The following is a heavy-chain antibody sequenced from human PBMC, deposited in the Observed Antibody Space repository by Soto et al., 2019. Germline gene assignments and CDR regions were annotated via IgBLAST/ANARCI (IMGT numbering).Heavy chain of an antibody. CDR1: GGSISSSSYY. D-gene: IGHD3-22*01. CDR2: IYYSGST. V-gene: IGHV4-39*01. Sequence: PSETLSLTCTVSGGSISSSSYYWGGIRQPPGKGLEWIGSIYYSGSTYYNPSLKSRVTISVDTSKNQFSLKLSSVTAADTAVYYCARHCRIGMIVETTNWFDPWGQGTLVTVSS. J-gene: IGHJ5*02. CDR3: ARHCRIGMIVETTNWFDP.